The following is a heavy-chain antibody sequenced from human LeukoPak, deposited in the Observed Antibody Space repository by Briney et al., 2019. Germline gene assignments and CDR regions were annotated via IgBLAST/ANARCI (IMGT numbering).Heavy chain of an antibody. CDR2: ISSSGSTI. V-gene: IGHV3-48*03. CDR3: ATNGYIVVVPAAMESINEDY. Sequence: GRSLRLSCAASGFTFSSYEMNWVRQAPGKGLEWVSYISSSGSTIYYADSVKGRFTVSRDNAKNSLYLQMNSLRAEDTAVYYCATNGYIVVVPAAMESINEDYWGQGTLVTVSS. CDR1: GFTFSSYE. D-gene: IGHD2-2*01. J-gene: IGHJ4*02.